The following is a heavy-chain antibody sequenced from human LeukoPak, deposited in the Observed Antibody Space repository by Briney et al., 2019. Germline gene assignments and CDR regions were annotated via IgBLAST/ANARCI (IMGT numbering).Heavy chain of an antibody. CDR2: ISSSGSTI. D-gene: IGHD3-22*01. Sequence: GGSLRLSCAASGFTFSSYSMNWVRQAPGKGLEWVSYISSSGSTIYYADSVKGRFTISRDNAKNSLYLQMNSLRAEDTAVYYCARARYYYDSSGYWGPYYYYGMDVWGQGTTVTVSS. CDR3: ARARYYYDSSGYWGPYYYYGMDV. J-gene: IGHJ6*02. CDR1: GFTFSSYS. V-gene: IGHV3-48*04.